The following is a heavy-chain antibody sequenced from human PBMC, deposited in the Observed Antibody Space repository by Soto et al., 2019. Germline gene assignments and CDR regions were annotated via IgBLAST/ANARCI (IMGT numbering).Heavy chain of an antibody. CDR3: ARPSRPGYSGAYYGMDV. D-gene: IGHD5-18*01. J-gene: IGHJ6*02. Sequence: GASLKISCRRSGYSRTTHWIRYLCQMHGKGLEWMGIIYPGDSDTRYSPSFQGQVTISADKSISTAYLQWSSLKASDTAMYYCARPSRPGYSGAYYGMDVWGQGTTVTVS. CDR2: IYPGDSDT. CDR1: GYSRTTHW. V-gene: IGHV5-51*01.